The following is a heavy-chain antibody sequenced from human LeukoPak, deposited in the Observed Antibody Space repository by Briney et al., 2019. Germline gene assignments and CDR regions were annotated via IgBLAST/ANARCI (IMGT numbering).Heavy chain of an antibody. V-gene: IGHV3-23*01. CDR2: ISGSGGST. CDR3: AKSEYYYDSSGYSDFDY. CDR1: GFTFSSYA. D-gene: IGHD3-22*01. Sequence: GGSLRLSCAASGFTFSSYAMSWVRQAPGKGLEWVSAISGSGGSTYYADSVKGRFTISRDNSKNTLYLQMNSLRAEDTAVYYCAKSEYYYDSSGYSDFDYWGQGALVTVSS. J-gene: IGHJ4*02.